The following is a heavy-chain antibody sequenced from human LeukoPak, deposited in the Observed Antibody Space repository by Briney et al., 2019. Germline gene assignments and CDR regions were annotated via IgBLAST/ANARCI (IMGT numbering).Heavy chain of an antibody. CDR1: GFTFSSYG. D-gene: IGHD3-22*01. Sequence: GGSLRLSCAASGFTFSSYGMSWVRQAPGKGLEWVSAISGSGGSTYYADSVKGRFTISRDNSENTLYLQMNSLRAEDTAVYYCAKWRRYYYDSSGSSDAFDIWGQGTMVTVSS. CDR3: AKWRRYYYDSSGSSDAFDI. J-gene: IGHJ3*02. V-gene: IGHV3-23*01. CDR2: ISGSGGST.